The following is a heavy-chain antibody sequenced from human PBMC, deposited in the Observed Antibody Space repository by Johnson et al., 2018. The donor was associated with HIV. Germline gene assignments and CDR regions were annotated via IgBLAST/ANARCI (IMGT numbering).Heavy chain of an antibody. Sequence: MLLVESGGGVVRPGGSLRLSCAASGFTFDDYGMSWVRQAPGKGLEWVSGLNWNGGSTGYADSVKGRFTISRDNAKNSLYLQMNSLRAEDTALYYCARGVLLWVSELSSLNDAFDIWGQGTMVTVSS. D-gene: IGHD3-10*01. CDR3: ARGVLLWVSELSSLNDAFDI. V-gene: IGHV3-20*04. CDR1: GFTFDDYG. CDR2: LNWNGGST. J-gene: IGHJ3*02.